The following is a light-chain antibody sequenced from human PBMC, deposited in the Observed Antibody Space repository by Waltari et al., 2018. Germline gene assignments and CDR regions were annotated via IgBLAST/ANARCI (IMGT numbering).Light chain of an antibody. J-gene: IGLJ1*01. V-gene: IGLV1-40*01. CDR1: SSNIGAGYD. Sequence: QSVLTQPPSVSGAPGQRVTISCAGSSSNIGAGYDVHWYQQLPNTAPKLLIYENNDRPSGVPDLFSGSKSGTSASLAITGLQAEDEADYYCQSYDTALSGYVFGSGTKVTVL. CDR2: ENN. CDR3: QSYDTALSGYV.